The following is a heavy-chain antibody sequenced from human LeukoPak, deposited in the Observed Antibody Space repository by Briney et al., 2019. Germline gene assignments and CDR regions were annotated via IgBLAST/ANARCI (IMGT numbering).Heavy chain of an antibody. J-gene: IGHJ5*01. Sequence: GGSLRLSCAASGFTFSSYAMSWVRQAPGKGLEWVSTITGGGSTTYYADSVKGRFTISRDNSKNTLYLQMNGLRAEDTALYYCARESPVAATGRSWFDSWGQGTLVTVSS. CDR2: ITGGGSTT. CDR1: GFTFSSYA. CDR3: ARESPVAATGRSWFDS. D-gene: IGHD6-13*01. V-gene: IGHV3-23*01.